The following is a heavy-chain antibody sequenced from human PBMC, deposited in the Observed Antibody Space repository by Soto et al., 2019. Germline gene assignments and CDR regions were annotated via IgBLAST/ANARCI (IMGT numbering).Heavy chain of an antibody. CDR1: GFTFSNAW. V-gene: IGHV3-15*01. J-gene: IGHJ6*02. Sequence: PGGSLRLSCGASGFTFSNAWMSWVRQAPGKRLEWVGRIKSKTYGGTTDYAAPVKGRFTISRDDSKNTLYLQMNSLKTEDTAVYYCTTDSRPGTRPYYYYGMDVWGQGTTVTVSS. D-gene: IGHD1-1*01. CDR3: TTDSRPGTRPYYYYGMDV. CDR2: IKSKTYGGTT.